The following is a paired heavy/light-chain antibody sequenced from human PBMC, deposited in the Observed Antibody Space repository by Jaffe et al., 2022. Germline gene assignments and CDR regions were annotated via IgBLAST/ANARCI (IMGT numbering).Light chain of an antibody. CDR1: QSISSY. CDR3: QQSYSTPYT. Sequence: DIQMTQSPSSLSASVGDRVTITCRASQSISSYLNWYQQKPGKAPKVLIYAASSLQSGVPSRFSGSGSGTDFTLTISSLQPEDFAAYYCQQSYSTPYTFGQGTTLEIK. V-gene: IGKV1-39*01. CDR2: AAS. J-gene: IGKJ2*01.
Heavy chain of an antibody. CDR3: ARAIAPTGTRGVFDI. D-gene: IGHD6-13*01. CDR1: GFTFSNFA. CDR2: IINNGGST. Sequence: DVQLVESGGGLVQPGGSLRLSCAASGFTFSNFAIHWVRQAPGKGLEYVSAIINNGGSTFYANSVRGRFTISRDNSKNTVYLQMDSLRDEDMAVYYCARAIAPTGTRGVFDIWGQGTMVTVSS. J-gene: IGHJ3*02. V-gene: IGHV3-64*01.